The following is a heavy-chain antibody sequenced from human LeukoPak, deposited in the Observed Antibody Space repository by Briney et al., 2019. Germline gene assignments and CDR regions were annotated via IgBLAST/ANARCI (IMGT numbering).Heavy chain of an antibody. D-gene: IGHD3-10*01. Sequence: PGGSLRLSCAASGFTFSSYAMSWVRQAPGKGLELVSGISDSGASTYYADSVRGRFTISRDNSKNTLHLQMNSLRAADTAAYYCARDEAMVRGGPRPYWGQGTLVTTSS. V-gene: IGHV3-23*01. J-gene: IGHJ4*02. CDR1: GFTFSSYA. CDR3: ARDEAMVRGGPRPY. CDR2: ISDSGAST.